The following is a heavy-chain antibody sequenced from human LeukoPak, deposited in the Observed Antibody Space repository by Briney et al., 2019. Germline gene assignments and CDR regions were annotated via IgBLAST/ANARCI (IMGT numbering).Heavy chain of an antibody. D-gene: IGHD6-6*01. Sequence: ASVKVSCKASGYTFNGYYMHWLRQAPGQGLEWMGWINPNSGSTNYAQKFQGRVTMTRGTSISTAYMELSRLRSDDTAVYYCASSARASIATDWGQGTLVTVSS. CDR2: INPNSGST. CDR1: GYTFNGYY. CDR3: ASSARASIATD. V-gene: IGHV1-2*02. J-gene: IGHJ4*02.